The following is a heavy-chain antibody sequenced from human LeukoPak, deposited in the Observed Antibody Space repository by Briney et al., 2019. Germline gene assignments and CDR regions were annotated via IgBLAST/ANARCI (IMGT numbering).Heavy chain of an antibody. CDR2: ISYDGSNK. CDR3: AKVGGTDYGDPFDY. V-gene: IGHV3-30*18. Sequence: GGSLRLSCAASGFTFSSYGMHWVRRAPGKGLEWVAVISYDGSNKYYADSVKGRFTISRDNSKNTLYLQMNSLRAEDTAVYYCAKVGGTDYGDPFDYWGQGTLVTVSS. D-gene: IGHD4-17*01. J-gene: IGHJ4*02. CDR1: GFTFSSYG.